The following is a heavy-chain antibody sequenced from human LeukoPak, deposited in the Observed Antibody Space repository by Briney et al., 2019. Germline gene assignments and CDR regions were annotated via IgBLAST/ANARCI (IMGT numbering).Heavy chain of an antibody. CDR3: ARGFLLPLSQHRAFDI. CDR1: GYTFTSYD. D-gene: IGHD2/OR15-2a*01. CDR2: MNPNSGNT. V-gene: IGHV1-8*01. J-gene: IGHJ3*02. Sequence: ASVKVSCKASGYTFTSYDINWVRQATGQGLEWMGWMNPNSGNTGYAQKFQGRVTMTRNTSISTAYMELSSLRSEDTAVYYCARGFLLPLSQHRAFDIWGQGTMVTVSS.